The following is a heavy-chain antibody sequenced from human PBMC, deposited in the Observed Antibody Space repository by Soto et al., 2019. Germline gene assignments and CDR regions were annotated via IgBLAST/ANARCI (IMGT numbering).Heavy chain of an antibody. J-gene: IGHJ4*02. Sequence: SVNVSCKASGDTFSSYAINWVRQAPGQGLEWMGGIIPMFGTANYAQKFKGRVTITAGESTSTVYMELSSLRSEDTAVYYCARVGPAHYYDSSGYYSPLDYWGQGTLVTVSS. V-gene: IGHV1-69*13. CDR1: GDTFSSYA. D-gene: IGHD3-22*01. CDR2: IIPMFGTA. CDR3: ARVGPAHYYDSSGYYSPLDY.